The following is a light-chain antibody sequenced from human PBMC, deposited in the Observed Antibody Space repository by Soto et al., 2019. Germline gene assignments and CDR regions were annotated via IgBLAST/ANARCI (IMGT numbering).Light chain of an antibody. V-gene: IGLV3-21*04. CDR3: QVWDSSSDHSYV. CDR1: NIGSKS. CDR2: YDS. J-gene: IGLJ1*01. Sequence: SYELTQPPSVSVAPGKTARITCGGNNIGSKSVHWYQQKPGQAPVLVIYYDSDRPSGIPERFSRSNSGNTATLTISRVEAGDEADYYCQVWDSSSDHSYVFGTGTKVTVL.